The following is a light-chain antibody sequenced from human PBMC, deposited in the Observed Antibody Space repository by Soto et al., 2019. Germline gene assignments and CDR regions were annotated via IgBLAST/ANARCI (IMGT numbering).Light chain of an antibody. V-gene: IGLV2-14*01. J-gene: IGLJ1*01. CDR3: SSYTSSSTLV. CDR2: EVS. Sequence: QSALTQPASVSGSPGQSITISCTGTSSDVGGYNYVSWYQQHPGKAPKLMIYEVSNRPSGVSNRFSGSKSGNTASLTISGLQDEDEADYYCSSYTSSSTLVFGTGTRSAS. CDR1: SSDVGGYNY.